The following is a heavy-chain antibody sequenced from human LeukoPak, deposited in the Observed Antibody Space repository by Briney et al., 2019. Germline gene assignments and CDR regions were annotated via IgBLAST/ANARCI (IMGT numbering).Heavy chain of an antibody. Sequence: ASVKVSCKASGYTFTSYGISWVRHAPGQGLEWMGRIIPILGIANYAQKFQGRVTITADKSTSTAYMELSSLRSEDTAVYYCARDRVAAAGYYGMDVWGQGTTVTVSS. CDR1: GYTFTSYG. CDR3: ARDRVAAAGYYGMDV. D-gene: IGHD6-13*01. V-gene: IGHV1-69*04. CDR2: IIPILGIA. J-gene: IGHJ6*02.